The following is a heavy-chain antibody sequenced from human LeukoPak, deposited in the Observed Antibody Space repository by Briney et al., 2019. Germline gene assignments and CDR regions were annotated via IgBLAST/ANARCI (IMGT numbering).Heavy chain of an antibody. D-gene: IGHD6-19*01. CDR3: ARDKIAVAAPLDY. CDR2: IIPILGIA. J-gene: IGHJ4*02. Sequence: GASVKVSCKASGGTFSSYAISWVRQAPGQGLEWMGRIIPILGIANYAQKFQGRVTITADKSTSTAYMELSSLRSGDTAVYYCARDKIAVAAPLDYWGQGTLVTVSS. V-gene: IGHV1-69*04. CDR1: GGTFSSYA.